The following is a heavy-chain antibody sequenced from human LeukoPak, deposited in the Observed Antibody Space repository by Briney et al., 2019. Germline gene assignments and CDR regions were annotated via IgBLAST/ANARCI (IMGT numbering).Heavy chain of an antibody. D-gene: IGHD4-17*01. CDR1: GGSISSHY. CDR2: IYYSGST. J-gene: IGHJ5*02. V-gene: IGHV4-59*11. Sequence: PSETLSLTCSVSGGSISSHYWSWIRQPPGKGPEWIGYIYYSGSTKYNPSLKSRVTISVDTSKNQFSLKLSSVTAADTAVYYCARGGTTVTPGLLWFDPWGQGTLATVSS. CDR3: ARGGTTVTPGLLWFDP.